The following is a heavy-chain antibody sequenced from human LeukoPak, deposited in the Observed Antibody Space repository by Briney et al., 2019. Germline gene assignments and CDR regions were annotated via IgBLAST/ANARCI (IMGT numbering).Heavy chain of an antibody. CDR1: GFTFSSYS. D-gene: IGHD6-19*01. CDR2: ISSSSSYI. CDR3: ARVRVAALFFFDY. Sequence: GGSLRLSCAASGFTFSSYSMNWVRQAPGKGLEWVSSISSSSSYIYYADSVKGRFTISRDNAKNSLYLQMNSLRAEDTAVCYCARVRVAALFFFDYWGQGTLVTVSS. V-gene: IGHV3-21*01. J-gene: IGHJ4*02.